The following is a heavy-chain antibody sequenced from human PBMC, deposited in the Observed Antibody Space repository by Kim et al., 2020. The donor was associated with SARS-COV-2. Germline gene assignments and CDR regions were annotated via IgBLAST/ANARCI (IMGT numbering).Heavy chain of an antibody. D-gene: IGHD2-21*02. CDR2: INHSGST. CDR3: ARDTPPGLPHYYYYGMDV. Sequence: SETLSLTCAVYGGSFSGYYWSWIRQPPGKGLEWIGEINHSGSTNYNPSLKSRVTISVDTSKNQFSLKLSSVTAADTAVYYCARDTPPGLPHYYYYGMDV. J-gene: IGHJ6*01. V-gene: IGHV4-34*01. CDR1: GGSFSGYY.